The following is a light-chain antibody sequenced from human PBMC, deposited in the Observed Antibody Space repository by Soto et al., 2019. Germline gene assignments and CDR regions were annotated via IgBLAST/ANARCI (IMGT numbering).Light chain of an antibody. V-gene: IGLV2-23*01. Sequence: QSALTQPASVSGSPGQSITISCTGTSSDVGTYNFVSWYQQLPGKAPELIIYEGTERPAVVSNRFADSKSGNTASLTLSWLQAEDEANYYCCSYAGSGTWVFGGGTKVTVL. CDR3: CSYAGSGTWV. CDR1: SSDVGTYNF. J-gene: IGLJ3*02. CDR2: EGT.